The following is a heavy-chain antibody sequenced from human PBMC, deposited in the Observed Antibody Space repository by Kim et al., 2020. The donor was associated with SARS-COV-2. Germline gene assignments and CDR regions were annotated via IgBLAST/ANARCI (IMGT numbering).Heavy chain of an antibody. CDR2: INDIGST. CDR3: ARALPPITTMVRGVIGYFQQ. Sequence: SETLSLTCAVYGGTFSGYYWSWIRQSPGKGLEWIGEINDIGSTEYNRSLRSRVTISVDTSRKQFSLKLTAVTAADTAVYYCARALPPITTMVRGVIGYFQQWGQGTLVTVSS. CDR1: GGTFSGYY. V-gene: IGHV4-34*01. J-gene: IGHJ1*01. D-gene: IGHD3-10*01.